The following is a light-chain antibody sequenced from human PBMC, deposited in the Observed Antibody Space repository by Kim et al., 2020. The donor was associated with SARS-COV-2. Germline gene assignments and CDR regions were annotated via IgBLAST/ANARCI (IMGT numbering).Light chain of an antibody. V-gene: IGKV1-27*01. CDR1: QGISNY. Sequence: DIQMTQSPSSLSASVGDRVTITCRASQGISNYLAWYQQKPGKVPKLLIYAASTLKSGVPSRFSGSGSGTDFTLTISSRQPEDVATYYCQKYNSAPRTFRPGTKVDSK. CDR2: AAS. CDR3: QKYNSAPRT. J-gene: IGKJ3*01.